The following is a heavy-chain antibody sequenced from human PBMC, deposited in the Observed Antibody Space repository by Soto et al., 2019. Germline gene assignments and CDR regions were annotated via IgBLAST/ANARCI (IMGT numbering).Heavy chain of an antibody. D-gene: IGHD3-22*01. CDR3: ARDTGALTYYYDSSGGYYGMDV. CDR2: ISSSSSYI. CDR1: GVTFSSYS. V-gene: IGHV3-21*01. J-gene: IGHJ6*02. Sequence: GGSLRLSCAASGVTFSSYSMNWVRQAPGKGLEWVSSISSSSSYIYYADSVKGRFTISRDNAKNSLYLQMNSLRAEDTAVYYCARDTGALTYYYDSSGGYYGMDVWGQGTTVTVSS.